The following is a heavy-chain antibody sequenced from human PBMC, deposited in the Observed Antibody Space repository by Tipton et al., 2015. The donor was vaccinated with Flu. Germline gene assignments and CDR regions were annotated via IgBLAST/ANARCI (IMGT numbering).Heavy chain of an antibody. CDR1: GGSISSSTYY. J-gene: IGHJ3*02. CDR2: IYYSVTP. Sequence: LRLSCTVSGGSISSSTYYWGWIRQPPGKGLEWVGNIYYSVTPYYNPSLQSRVTISADTSKNQFSLQLSSVTAADTAVYYCARAIGFCDITTCAEAYDIWGQGTMVTVSP. V-gene: IGHV4-39*07. D-gene: IGHD2-2*01. CDR3: ARAIGFCDITTCAEAYDI.